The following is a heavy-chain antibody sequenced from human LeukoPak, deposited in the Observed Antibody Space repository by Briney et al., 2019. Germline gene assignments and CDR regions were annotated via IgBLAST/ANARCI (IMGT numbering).Heavy chain of an antibody. CDR3: ARGGNRFGGSYFDY. D-gene: IGHD3-10*01. Sequence: SETLSLTCTVSADSLSSGGHYWAWIRQFPGKGLESIGFIHHSGRSRHNPSLKDRVAISVDTSGKQFALKLSSVTAADTAMYYCARGGNRFGGSYFDYWGQGIQVIVSS. J-gene: IGHJ4*02. CDR2: IHHSGRS. CDR1: ADSLSSGGHY. V-gene: IGHV4-31*03.